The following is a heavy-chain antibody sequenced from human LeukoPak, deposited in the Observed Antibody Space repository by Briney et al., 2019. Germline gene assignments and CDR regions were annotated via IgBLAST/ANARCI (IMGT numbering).Heavy chain of an antibody. CDR1: GFTFSSYE. CDR2: ISSSGSTI. Sequence: GGSLRLSCAASGFTFSSYEMNWVRQAPGKGLEWVSYISSSGSTIYYADSVKGRFTISRDNAKNSLYLQMNSLGAEDTAVYYCARDGSMVRGVIKPSAFDIWGQGTMVTVSS. CDR3: ARDGSMVRGVIKPSAFDI. D-gene: IGHD3-10*01. V-gene: IGHV3-48*03. J-gene: IGHJ3*02.